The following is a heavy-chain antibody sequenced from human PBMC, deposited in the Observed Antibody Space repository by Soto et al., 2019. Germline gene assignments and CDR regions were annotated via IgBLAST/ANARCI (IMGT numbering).Heavy chain of an antibody. CDR1: GFSLNTRGVG. Sequence: SGPTLVNPTQTLTLTCTFSGFSLNTRGVGVGWIRQPPGKALEWLAVIYWDDDRRYSPSLNSRLTITKDTSRNQVVLAMTNMDPVDTATYYCAHIMITYGGVIGLDAFDNWGQGTMVTVSS. D-gene: IGHD3-16*02. CDR2: IYWDDDR. J-gene: IGHJ3*02. CDR3: AHIMITYGGVIGLDAFDN. V-gene: IGHV2-5*02.